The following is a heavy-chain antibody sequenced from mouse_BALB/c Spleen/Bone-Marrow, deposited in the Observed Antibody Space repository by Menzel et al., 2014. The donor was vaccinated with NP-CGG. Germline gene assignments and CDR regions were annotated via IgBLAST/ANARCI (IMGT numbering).Heavy chain of an antibody. J-gene: IGHJ2*01. D-gene: IGHD4-1*01. CDR3: TRGGNWEDFDY. CDR2: ISSGSSPI. CDR1: GFTFSSFG. Sequence: EVKVVESGGGLVQPGGSRKLSCAASGFTFSSFGMHWVRPAPEKGLEWVAYISSGSSPIFYADTVKGRFTISRDNPKNTLFLQMTSLRSEDTAMYYCTRGGNWEDFDYWGQGTTLTVSS. V-gene: IGHV5-17*02.